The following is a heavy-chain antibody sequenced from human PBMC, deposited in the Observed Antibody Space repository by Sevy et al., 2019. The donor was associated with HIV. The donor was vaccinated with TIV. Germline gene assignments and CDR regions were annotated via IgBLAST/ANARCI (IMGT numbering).Heavy chain of an antibody. CDR1: GFTFSSYA. J-gene: IGHJ4*02. CDR2: ISYDGSNK. Sequence: GGSLRLSCAASGFTFSSYAMHWVRQAPGKGLEWVAVISYDGSNKYYADSVKGRFTISKDNSKNTLYLQMNSLRAEDTAVYYCARVIGDYGAYWGQGTLVTVSS. V-gene: IGHV3-30*04. CDR3: ARVIGDYGAY. D-gene: IGHD4-17*01.